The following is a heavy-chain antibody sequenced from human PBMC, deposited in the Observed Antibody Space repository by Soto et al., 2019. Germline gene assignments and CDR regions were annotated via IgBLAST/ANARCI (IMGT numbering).Heavy chain of an antibody. CDR3: ARGDFTMFRGAASH. J-gene: IGHJ4*02. D-gene: IGHD3-10*01. V-gene: IGHV4-30-4*01. Sequence: QVQLQESGPGLVKPSQTLSLTCTVSGASISSGDYYWSWIRQPPGKGLEWIGYIYNSGNTYYTPSLXXXGXXSRDTSKNHFSLNLSSVTAADTAVYFCARGDFTMFRGAASHWGQGTLVTVSS. CDR2: IYNSGNT. CDR1: GASISSGDYY.